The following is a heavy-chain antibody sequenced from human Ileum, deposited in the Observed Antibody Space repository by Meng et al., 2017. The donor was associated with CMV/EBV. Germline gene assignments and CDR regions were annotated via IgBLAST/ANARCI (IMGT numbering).Heavy chain of an antibody. CDR1: RGSINRSPHY. CDR3: ARGGDFYGSGRIDP. CDR2: IYYGGST. J-gene: IGHJ5*02. Sequence: SRGSINRSPHYWGWIRQPPGKGLEWIANIYYGGSTYYNPSLKSRVTISVDTSKNQFSLKLTSVTAADTAMYYCARGGDFYGSGRIDPWGQGTLVTVSS. V-gene: IGHV4-39*07. D-gene: IGHD3-10*01.